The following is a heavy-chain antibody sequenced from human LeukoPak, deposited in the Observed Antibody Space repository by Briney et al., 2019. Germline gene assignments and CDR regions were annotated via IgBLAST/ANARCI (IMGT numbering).Heavy chain of an antibody. CDR2: IYYSGRT. V-gene: IGHV4-59*01. CDR1: GGSISSYY. CDR3: AREASGYDFGYYYYMDV. J-gene: IGHJ6*03. Sequence: SETLSLTCTVSGGSISSYYWSWIRQPPGKGLEWIGYIYYSGRTNYNPSLKSRVTISVDTSKNQFSLKLSSVTAADTAVYYCAREASGYDFGYYYYMDVWGKGTTVTISS. D-gene: IGHD5-12*01.